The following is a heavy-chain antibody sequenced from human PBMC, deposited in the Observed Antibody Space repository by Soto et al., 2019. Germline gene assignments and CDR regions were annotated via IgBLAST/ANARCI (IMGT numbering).Heavy chain of an antibody. V-gene: IGHV4-34*01. Sequence: SETLSLTCAVYGWSYSGYHWTWIRNPPGRGLDWIGEITHRGSPNYNPSLRSRVTISVDTSKTQFSLDLRSVTAADTAVYYCERIPGSDYSDPHDFWGQGTLVTV. D-gene: IGHD4-17*01. CDR2: ITHRGSP. CDR3: ERIPGSDYSDPHDF. CDR1: GWSYSGYH. J-gene: IGHJ4*02.